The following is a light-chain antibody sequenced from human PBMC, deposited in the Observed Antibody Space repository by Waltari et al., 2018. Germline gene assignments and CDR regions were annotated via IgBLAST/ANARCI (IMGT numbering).Light chain of an antibody. CDR1: SSDVGGYTD. J-gene: IGLJ2*01. CDR3: CSYAGSYTYVV. V-gene: IGLV2-11*01. CDR2: DVS. Sequence: QSALTQPRSVSGSPGQSVTISCTGSSSDVGGYTDVSGYQQRQGKAPKLMIYDVSKRPSGVPDRFSGSKSGNTASLTISGLQAEDEADYYCCSYAGSYTYVVFGGGTKLTVL.